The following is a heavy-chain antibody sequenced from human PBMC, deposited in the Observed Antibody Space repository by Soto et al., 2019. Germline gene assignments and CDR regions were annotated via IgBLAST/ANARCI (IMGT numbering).Heavy chain of an antibody. CDR3: ASIVVVVAATQYYFDY. D-gene: IGHD2-15*01. Sequence: ASVKVSCKASGGTFSSYAISWVRQAPGQGLEWMGGIIPIFGTANYAQKFQGRVTITADESTSTAYMELSSLRSEDTAVYYCASIVVVVAATQYYFDYWGQGTLVTVYS. CDR2: IIPIFGTA. J-gene: IGHJ4*02. CDR1: GGTFSSYA. V-gene: IGHV1-69*13.